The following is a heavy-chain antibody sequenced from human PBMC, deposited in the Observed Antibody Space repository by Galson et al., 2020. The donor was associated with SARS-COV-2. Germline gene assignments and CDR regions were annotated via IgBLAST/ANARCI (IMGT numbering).Heavy chain of an antibody. V-gene: IGHV4-34*01. CDR2: INHSGRT. CDR1: GGSFSAYY. J-gene: IGHJ5*02. Sequence: SQTLSLTCAVYGGSFSAYYWSWIRQPPGKGLEWIGEINHSGRTNYNPSLKSRVTISVDTSKNQFSVKLSSVTAAETAVYYCAGGCTLLIAAAGEEANGFDPWGQGTLVTVSS. D-gene: IGHD6-13*01. CDR3: AGGCTLLIAAAGEEANGFDP.